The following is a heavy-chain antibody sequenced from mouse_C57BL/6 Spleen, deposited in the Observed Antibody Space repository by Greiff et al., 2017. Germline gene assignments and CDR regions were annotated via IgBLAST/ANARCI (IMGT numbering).Heavy chain of an antibody. J-gene: IGHJ4*01. CDR2: IDPETGGT. CDR1: GYTFTDYE. Sequence: QVQLQQSGAELVRPGASVTLSCKASGYTFTDYEMHWVKQTPVHGLEWIGAIDPETGGTAYNQKFKGKAILTADKSSSTAYMELRSLTSEDSAVYYCTREGDDAMDYWGQGTSVTVSS. V-gene: IGHV1-15*01. CDR3: TREGDDAMDY. D-gene: IGHD3-3*01.